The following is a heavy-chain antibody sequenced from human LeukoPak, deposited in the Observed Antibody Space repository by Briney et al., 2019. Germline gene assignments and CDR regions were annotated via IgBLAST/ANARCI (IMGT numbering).Heavy chain of an antibody. CDR2: IYYSGST. Sequence: SETLSLTCTVSGGSISSSSYYWGWIRQPPGKGLEWIGSIYYSGSTYYNPSLKSRVTISVDTSKNQFSLKLSSVTAADTAVYYCARGSIIAALDYWGQGTLVTVSS. V-gene: IGHV4-39*07. D-gene: IGHD6-13*01. J-gene: IGHJ4*02. CDR3: ARGSIIAALDY. CDR1: GGSISSSSYY.